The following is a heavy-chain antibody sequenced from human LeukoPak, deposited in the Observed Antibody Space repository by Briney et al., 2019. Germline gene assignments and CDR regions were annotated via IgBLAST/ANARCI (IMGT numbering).Heavy chain of an antibody. CDR2: FDPEDGET. Sequence: ASVKVSCKVSGYTLTELSMHWVRQAPGKGLEWMGGFDPEDGETIYAQKFQGRVTMTEDTSTDTAYMELSSLRSEDTAVYYCGTHSGSYMTFQHWGQGTLVTVSS. CDR3: GTHSGSYMTFQH. V-gene: IGHV1-24*01. CDR1: GYTLTELS. D-gene: IGHD1-26*01. J-gene: IGHJ1*01.